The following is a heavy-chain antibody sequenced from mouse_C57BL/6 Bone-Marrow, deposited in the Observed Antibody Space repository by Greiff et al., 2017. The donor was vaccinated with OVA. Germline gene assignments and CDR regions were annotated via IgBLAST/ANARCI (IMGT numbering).Heavy chain of an antibody. CDR1: GYSFTDYN. J-gene: IGHJ3*01. D-gene: IGHD2-5*01. V-gene: IGHV1-39*01. CDR3: AREEAYYSNYDWFAY. CDR2: INPNYGTT. Sequence: VQLKESGPELVKPGASVKISCKASGYSFTDYNMNWVKQSNGKSLEWIGVINPNYGTTRYNQKFKGKATLTVDQSSSTAYRQLNSLTSEDSAVYYCAREEAYYSNYDWFAYWGQGTLVTVSA.